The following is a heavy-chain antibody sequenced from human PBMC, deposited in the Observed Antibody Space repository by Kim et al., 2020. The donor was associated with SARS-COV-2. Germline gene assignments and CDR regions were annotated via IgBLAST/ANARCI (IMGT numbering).Heavy chain of an antibody. D-gene: IGHD6-13*01. V-gene: IGHV3-7*03. J-gene: IGHJ4*02. Sequence: YFVDYVKGRFTTSRDNAKNSLYLQMNSLGAEDTAVYYCARVEGSSWAFDYWGQGTLVTVSS. CDR3: ARVEGSSWAFDY.